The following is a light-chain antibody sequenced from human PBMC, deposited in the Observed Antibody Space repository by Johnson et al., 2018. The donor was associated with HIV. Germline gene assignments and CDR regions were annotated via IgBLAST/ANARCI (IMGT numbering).Light chain of an antibody. CDR2: ENN. CDR1: SSNIENNY. Sequence: QSVLTQPPSVSATPGQKVTISCSGSSSNIENNYVSWYQQLPETAPKLLIYENNKRPSGIPARFSGSKSGTSATLGVTGLQTGDEADYFCGTWDSSLSAYVFGTGTKVTVL. V-gene: IGLV1-51*02. CDR3: GTWDSSLSAYV. J-gene: IGLJ1*01.